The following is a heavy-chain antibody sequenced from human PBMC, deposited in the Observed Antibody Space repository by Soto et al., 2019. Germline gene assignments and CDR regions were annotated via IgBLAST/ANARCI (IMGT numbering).Heavy chain of an antibody. V-gene: IGHV2-70*01. CDR1: GFSLSTTGMC. D-gene: IGHD5-18*01. CDR3: SRAVGGFTYGYFDF. CDR2: IDWADDK. J-gene: IGHJ4*02. Sequence: SGPTLVNPTQTLTLTCTFSGFSLSTTGMCVSWIRQPPGKALEWLALIDWADDKYYSTSLKTRLTISKDTSKNQVVLTMTNVEPVDTATYFCSRAVGGFTYGYFDFWGQGTLVTVSS.